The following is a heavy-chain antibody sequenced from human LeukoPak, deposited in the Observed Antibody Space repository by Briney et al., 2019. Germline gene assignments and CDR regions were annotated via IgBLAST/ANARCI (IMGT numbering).Heavy chain of an antibody. Sequence: SETLSLTCAVFGVSFSDYYWTWIRQSPGRGLEWIGEINHDGWTISNPSLKNRVTLSVDTSKNQFSLKMTSVTAADTALYYCARGGGYRGNWFDPWAQGTLVTVS. CDR3: ARGGGYRGNWFDP. CDR2: INHDGWT. CDR1: GVSFSDYY. J-gene: IGHJ5*02. D-gene: IGHD5-12*01. V-gene: IGHV4-34*01.